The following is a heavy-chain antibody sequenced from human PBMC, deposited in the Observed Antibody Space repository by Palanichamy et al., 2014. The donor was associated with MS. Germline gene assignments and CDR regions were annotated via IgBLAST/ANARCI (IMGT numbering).Heavy chain of an antibody. Sequence: GGGLVKPGGSLRLSCAASGFTFSNYSMNWVRQAPGKGLVWVSSISSSRGYIYYADSVKGRFTISRDNAKKSLYLQMNSLRAEDTAVYYCARGTAYCGGDCYPNDAFDIWGQGTLVTVSS. V-gene: IGHV3-21*01. CDR1: GFTFSNYS. CDR2: ISSSRGYI. J-gene: IGHJ3*02. D-gene: IGHD2-21*01. CDR3: ARGTAYCGGDCYPNDAFDI.